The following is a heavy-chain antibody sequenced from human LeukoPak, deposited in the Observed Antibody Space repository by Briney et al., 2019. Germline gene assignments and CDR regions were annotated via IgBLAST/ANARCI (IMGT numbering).Heavy chain of an antibody. Sequence: SETLSLTCSVSGGSISSSTYFWGWIRQPPGEGLEWIGSISYTWVTYYNPSLTSRVTISVDTSKNHFSLKLSSLAAADTAVYYCARRVGATEVVDYWGQGTLVTVSS. V-gene: IGHV4-39*02. J-gene: IGHJ4*02. CDR2: ISYTWVT. CDR3: ARRVGATEVVDY. CDR1: GGSISSSTYF. D-gene: IGHD1-26*01.